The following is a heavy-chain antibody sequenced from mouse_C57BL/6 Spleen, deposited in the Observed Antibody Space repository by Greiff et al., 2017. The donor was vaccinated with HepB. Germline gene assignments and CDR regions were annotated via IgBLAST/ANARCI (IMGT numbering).Heavy chain of an antibody. CDR1: GFTFSDYG. CDR2: ISSGSSTI. CDR3: ARGKNYYGSSYYFDY. Sequence: EVQRVESGGGLVKPGGSLKLSCAASGFTFSDYGMHWVRQAPEKGLEWVAYISSGSSTIYYADTVKGRFTISRDNAKNTLFLQMTSLRSEDTAMYYCARGKNYYGSSYYFDYWGQGTTLTVSS. D-gene: IGHD1-1*01. J-gene: IGHJ2*01. V-gene: IGHV5-17*01.